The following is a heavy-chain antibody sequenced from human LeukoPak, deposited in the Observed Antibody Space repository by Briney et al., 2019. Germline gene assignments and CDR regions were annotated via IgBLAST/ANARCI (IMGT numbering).Heavy chain of an antibody. CDR1: GYTFTGYY. D-gene: IGHD1-14*01. V-gene: IGHV1-2*06. CDR3: ARGDHRGFYFDY. J-gene: IGHJ4*02. Sequence: ASVKVSCKASGYTFTGYYMHWVRQAPGQGLEWMGRINPNSSGTNYAQKFQGRVTMTTDTSTSTAYMELRSLRSDDTAVYYCARGDHRGFYFDYWGQGTLVTVSS. CDR2: INPNSSGT.